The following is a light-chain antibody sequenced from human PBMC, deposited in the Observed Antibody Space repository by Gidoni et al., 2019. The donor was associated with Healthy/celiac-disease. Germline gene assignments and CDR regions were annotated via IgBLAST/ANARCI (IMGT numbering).Light chain of an antibody. CDR2: DAS. V-gene: IGKV3-11*01. Sequence: EIVLTQSPATLSLSPGERATRSCRASQSVSSYLAWYQQKPGQAPRLLIYDASNRATGIPARFSGSGSGTDFTLTISSLEPEDFAVYYCQQRSNWPRSSFGQGTKLEIK. J-gene: IGKJ2*04. CDR3: QQRSNWPRSS. CDR1: QSVSSY.